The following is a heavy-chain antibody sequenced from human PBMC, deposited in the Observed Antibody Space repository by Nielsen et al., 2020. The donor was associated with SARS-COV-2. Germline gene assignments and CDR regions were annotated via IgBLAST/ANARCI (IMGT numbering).Heavy chain of an antibody. D-gene: IGHD3-10*01. CDR3: TRADRGYGLDV. CDR2: ISYDGSNK. V-gene: IGHV3-30-3*01. J-gene: IGHJ6*02. CDR1: GFTFSSFA. Sequence: GGSLRLSCAASGFTFSSFALHWVRQAPGKGLEWVAVISYDGSNKYYADSVKGRFTISRDNSKNTLYLQMNSLKAEDTAIYYCTRADRGYGLDVWGQGTTVTVSS.